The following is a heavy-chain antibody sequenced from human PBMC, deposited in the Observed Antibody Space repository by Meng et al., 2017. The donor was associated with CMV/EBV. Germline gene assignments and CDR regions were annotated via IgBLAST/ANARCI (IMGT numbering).Heavy chain of an antibody. CDR1: GGSISSYY. D-gene: IGHD3-16*01. J-gene: IGHJ4*02. CDR3: ARVTAVWGYYFDY. V-gene: IGHV4-59*08. CDR2: IYYSGST. Sequence: SETLSLTCTVSGGSISSYYWSWIRQPPGKGLEWIGYIYYSGSTYYNPSLKSRVTISVDTSKNQFSLKLSSVTAADTAVYYCARVTAVWGYYFDYWGQGTLVTVSS.